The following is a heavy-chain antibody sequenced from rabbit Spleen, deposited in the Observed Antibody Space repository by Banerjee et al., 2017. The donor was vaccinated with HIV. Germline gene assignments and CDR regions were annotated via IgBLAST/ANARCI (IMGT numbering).Heavy chain of an antibody. CDR1: GFSFSNKAV. D-gene: IGHD5-1*01. CDR2: IYTDSNGYT. CDR3: ARGGIWGTRLDL. Sequence: QEQLVESRGGLVKPGGSLKLSCTASGFSFSNKAVMCWVRQAPGKGLEWIAYIYTDSNGYTNYASWVNGRFTISKTSSTVTLQMTSLTVADTATYFCARGGIWGTRLDLWGPGTLVTVS. J-gene: IGHJ3*01. V-gene: IGHV1S45*01.